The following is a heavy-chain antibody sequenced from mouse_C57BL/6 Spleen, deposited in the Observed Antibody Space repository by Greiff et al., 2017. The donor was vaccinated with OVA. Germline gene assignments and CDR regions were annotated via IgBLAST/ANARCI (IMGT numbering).Heavy chain of an antibody. CDR2: INYDGSST. CDR3: ARVYSNYGGAMDY. V-gene: IGHV5-16*01. J-gene: IGHJ4*01. D-gene: IGHD2-5*01. CDR1: GFTFSDYY. Sequence: EVKLVESEGGLVQPGSSMKLPCTASGFTFSDYYMAWVRQVPEKGLEWVANINYDGSSTYYLDSLKSRFILSRDNAKNILYLQMSSLKSEDTATYYCARVYSNYGGAMDYWGQGTSVTVSS.